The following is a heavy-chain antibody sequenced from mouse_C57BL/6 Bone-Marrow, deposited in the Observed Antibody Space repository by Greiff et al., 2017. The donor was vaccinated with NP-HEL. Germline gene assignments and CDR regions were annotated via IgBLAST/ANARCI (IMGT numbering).Heavy chain of an antibody. D-gene: IGHD1-1*01. CDR3: ARTTTEGGYFDV. V-gene: IGHV3-6*01. CDR1: GYSITSGYY. CDR2: ISYDGSN. Sequence: DVQLQESGPGLVKPSQSLSLTCSVTGYSITSGYYWNWIRQFPGNKLEWMGYISYDGSNNYNPSLKNRISITRDTSKNQFFLKLNSVTTEDTATYYCARTTTEGGYFDVWGTGTTVTVSS. J-gene: IGHJ1*03.